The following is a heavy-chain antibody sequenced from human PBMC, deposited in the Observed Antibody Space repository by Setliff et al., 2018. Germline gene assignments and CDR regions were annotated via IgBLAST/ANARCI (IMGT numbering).Heavy chain of an antibody. CDR2: FYYRGDT. CDR1: GASLSSDTYY. Sequence: SETLSLTCPVSGASLSSDTYYWGWIRQPPGKGLEWIGRFYYRGDTYYNASLKGRLTISVDTAQNQFSLRLTSVTAADTAVYYCARTGTYRYFDYRGQGALVTVSS. CDR3: ARTGTYRYFDY. V-gene: IGHV4-39*01. D-gene: IGHD1-1*01. J-gene: IGHJ4*02.